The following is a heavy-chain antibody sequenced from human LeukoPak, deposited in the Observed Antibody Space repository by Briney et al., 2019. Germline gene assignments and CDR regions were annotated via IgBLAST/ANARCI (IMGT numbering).Heavy chain of an antibody. V-gene: IGHV3-48*01. D-gene: IGHD3-9*01. J-gene: IGHJ6*02. CDR2: ISSSSSTI. CDR3: ARDQTYYDILTGYYTTNYYGMDV. Sequence: PGGSLRLSCAASGFTFSSYSMNWVRRAPGKGLEWVSYISSSSSTIYYADSVKGRFTISRDNAKNSLYLQMNSLRAEDTAVYYCARDQTYYDILTGYYTTNYYGMDVWAKGPRSPSP. CDR1: GFTFSSYS.